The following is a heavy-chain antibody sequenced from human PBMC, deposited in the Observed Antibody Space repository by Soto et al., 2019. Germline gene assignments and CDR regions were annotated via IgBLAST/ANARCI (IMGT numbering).Heavy chain of an antibody. CDR3: AILGGVPRFDP. V-gene: IGHV4-34*01. CDR1: GGSFSGYY. CDR2: INHSGST. J-gene: IGHJ5*02. Sequence: PSETLSLTCAVYGGSFSGYYLWNWIRQPPGKGLEWIGQINHSGSTSYNPSLKSRVTISVDTSKNQFSLNLSSVTAADTAVYYCAILGGVPRFDPWGQGTLVTAPQ. D-gene: IGHD7-27*01.